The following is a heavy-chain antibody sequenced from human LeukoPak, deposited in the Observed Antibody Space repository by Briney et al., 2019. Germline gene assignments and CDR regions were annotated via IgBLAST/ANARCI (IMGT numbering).Heavy chain of an antibody. J-gene: IGHJ6*03. CDR2: ISGSGGST. V-gene: IGHV3-23*01. Sequence: GGSLRLSCAASGFTFSSYAMSWVRQAPGKGLEWVSAISGSGGSTYYADSVKGRFTISRDNSKNTLYLQMNSLRAEDTAVYYCAKPYYYGSADRYYYMDVWGKGTTVTISS. CDR3: AKPYYYGSADRYYYMDV. D-gene: IGHD3-10*01. CDR1: GFTFSSYA.